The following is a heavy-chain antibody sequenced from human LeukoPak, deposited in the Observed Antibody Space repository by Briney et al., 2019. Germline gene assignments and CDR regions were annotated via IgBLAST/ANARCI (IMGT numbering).Heavy chain of an antibody. CDR2: IYYSGST. Sequence: SETLSLTCTVSGGSISSSSYYWGWIRQPPGKGLEWIGSIYYSGSTYYNPSLKSRVTISVDTSKNQFSLNLSSVTAADTAVYFCARDRYYDFWSGLDYWGQGTLVTVSS. D-gene: IGHD3-3*01. V-gene: IGHV4-39*07. J-gene: IGHJ4*02. CDR1: GGSISSSSYY. CDR3: ARDRYYDFWSGLDY.